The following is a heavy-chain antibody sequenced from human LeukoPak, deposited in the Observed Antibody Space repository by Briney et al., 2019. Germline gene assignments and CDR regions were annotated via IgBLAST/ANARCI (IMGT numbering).Heavy chain of an antibody. CDR2: IYSGGST. CDR3: AREDYDILTGSAFDI. J-gene: IGHJ3*02. Sequence: GGSLRLSCAASGFTVSSNYMSWVRQATGKGLDWVSVIYSGGSTYYADSVKGRFTISRDNSKNTLYLQMNSLRAEDTAVYYCAREDYDILTGSAFDIWGQGTMVTVSS. D-gene: IGHD3-9*01. V-gene: IGHV3-53*01. CDR1: GFTVSSNY.